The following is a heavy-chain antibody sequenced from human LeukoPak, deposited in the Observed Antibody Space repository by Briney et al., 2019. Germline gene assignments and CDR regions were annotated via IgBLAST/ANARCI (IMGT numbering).Heavy chain of an antibody. Sequence: GGSLRLSCAASGFTFSSYGMHWVRQAPGKGLEWVAVISYDGNNKYYGGSVKGRFTISRDNSKNTLYLQMNSLRAEDMAVYYCAKVFGDYQYSFDYWGRGTLVTVSS. V-gene: IGHV3-30*18. CDR3: AKVFGDYQYSFDY. CDR1: GFTFSSYG. J-gene: IGHJ4*02. CDR2: ISYDGNNK. D-gene: IGHD4-17*01.